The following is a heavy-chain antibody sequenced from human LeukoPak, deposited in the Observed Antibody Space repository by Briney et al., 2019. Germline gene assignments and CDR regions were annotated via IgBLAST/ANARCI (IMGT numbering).Heavy chain of an antibody. D-gene: IGHD3-10*01. J-gene: IGHJ5*02. CDR1: GGYTGSHY. CDR2: ISPSGTT. V-gene: IGHV4-4*07. CDR3: AREGTSGGLNWLDP. Sequence: PSETLSLTCTVSGGYTGSHYWSWIRQSAGKGLEWIGRISPSGTTHYNPSLKSRVTMSVDTSKNQFSLRLSSVNAADTAVYFCAREGTSGGLNWLDPWGQGTLVTVSS.